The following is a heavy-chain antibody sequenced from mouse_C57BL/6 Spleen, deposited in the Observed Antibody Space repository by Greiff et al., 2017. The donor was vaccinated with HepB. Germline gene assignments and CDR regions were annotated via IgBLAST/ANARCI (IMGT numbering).Heavy chain of an antibody. CDR1: GFSLTSYG. Sequence: VHLVESGPGLVQPSQSLSITCTVSGFSLTSYGVHWVRQSPGKGLEWLGVIWRGGSTDYNAAFMSRLSITKDNSKSQVFFKMNSLQADDTAIYYCAKGGSTVVEEDYAMDYWGQGTSVTVSS. CDR3: AKGGSTVVEEDYAMDY. V-gene: IGHV2-5*01. CDR2: IWRGGST. D-gene: IGHD1-1*01. J-gene: IGHJ4*01.